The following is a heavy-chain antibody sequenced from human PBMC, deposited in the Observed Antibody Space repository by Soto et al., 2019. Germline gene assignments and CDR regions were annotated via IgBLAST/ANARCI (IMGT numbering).Heavy chain of an antibody. J-gene: IGHJ4*02. V-gene: IGHV2-70*11. CDR2: IDWDDDK. Sequence: SGATLVNPTQTLTLTCSISGLSLSTSGMCVSWIRQPPGKALEWLARIDWDDDKYYSTSLKTRLTISKDTSKNQVVLTMTNMDPVDTATYYCARFRITGTKAFDYWGQGTLVTVS. CDR1: GLSLSTSGMC. D-gene: IGHD1-7*01. CDR3: ARFRITGTKAFDY.